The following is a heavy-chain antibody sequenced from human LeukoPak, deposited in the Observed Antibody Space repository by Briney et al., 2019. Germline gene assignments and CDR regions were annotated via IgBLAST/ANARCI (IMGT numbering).Heavy chain of an antibody. CDR2: IYYSGST. CDR3: ARDGDYYYYMDV. D-gene: IGHD3-16*01. J-gene: IGHJ6*03. CDR1: GGSISSYY. V-gene: IGHV4-59*01. Sequence: SETLSLTCTVSGGSISSYYWSWIRQPPGKGLAWIGYIYYSGSTNYNPSLKSRVTISVDTSKNQFSLKLKSVNAADTAVYYCARDGDYYYYMDVWGKGTTVTVSS.